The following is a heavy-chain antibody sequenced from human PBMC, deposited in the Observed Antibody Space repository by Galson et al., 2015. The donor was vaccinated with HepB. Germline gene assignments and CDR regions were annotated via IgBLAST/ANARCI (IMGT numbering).Heavy chain of an antibody. D-gene: IGHD5-18*01. Sequence: SLRLSCAASGFAFSAYAMSWVRQAPGKGLEWVSGIRGSGGATYYADSVEGRFTISRDNSKNTMYLQMNSLRAEDTAVYYCVPEPVYSLPRAFDYWVPRTLVTVSS. CDR2: IRGSGGAT. J-gene: IGHJ4*02. CDR3: VPEPVYSLPRAFDY. CDR1: GFAFSAYA. V-gene: IGHV3-23*01.